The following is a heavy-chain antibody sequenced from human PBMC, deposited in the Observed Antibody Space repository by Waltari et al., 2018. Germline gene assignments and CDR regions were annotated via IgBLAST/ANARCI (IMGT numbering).Heavy chain of an antibody. CDR2: IYYSGST. J-gene: IGHJ1*01. CDR1: GGAISSGGDY. D-gene: IGHD3-10*01. CDR3: ARESGGSGSCD. Sequence: QVQLQESGPGLVKPSQPLSLTCTVSGGAISSGGDYWSWIRQHPGKGLEWIGYIYYSGSTYYNPSLKSRVTISVDTSKNQFSLKLSSVTAADPAVYYCARESGGSGSCDWGQGTLVTVSS. V-gene: IGHV4-31*03.